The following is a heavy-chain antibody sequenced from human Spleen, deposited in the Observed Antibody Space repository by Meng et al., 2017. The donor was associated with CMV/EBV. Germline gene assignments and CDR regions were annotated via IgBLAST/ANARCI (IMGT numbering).Heavy chain of an antibody. J-gene: IGHJ4*02. CDR1: GFTCSDYG. CDR3: AKCDDSWSGQPVDN. CDR2: IWHDGNYE. D-gene: IGHD3-3*01. Sequence: ASGFTCSDYGIQWVRQAPGRGLEWVAVIWHDGNYEYYADSVKGRFTISRDNSKNTLYLQMNSLRAEDTAVYYCAKCDDSWSGQPVDNWGQGTLVTVSS. V-gene: IGHV3-33*06.